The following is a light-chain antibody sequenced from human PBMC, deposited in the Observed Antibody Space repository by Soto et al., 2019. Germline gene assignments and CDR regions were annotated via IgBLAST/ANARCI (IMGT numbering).Light chain of an antibody. V-gene: IGKV1-13*02. CDR2: DVS. CDR3: QQFNSYPIT. Sequence: AIQLTQSPSSLSASVGDRVTITCRASQDIRGDLAWYQQKPGKAPKILISDVSTLESGVPSRFSGSSSGTDFTLTISSLQPVDFATYYCQQFNSYPITFGQGTRLEIK. J-gene: IGKJ5*01. CDR1: QDIRGD.